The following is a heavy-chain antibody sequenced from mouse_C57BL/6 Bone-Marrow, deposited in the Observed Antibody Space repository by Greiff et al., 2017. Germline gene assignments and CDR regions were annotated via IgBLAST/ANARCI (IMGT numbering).Heavy chain of an antibody. J-gene: IGHJ2*01. CDR2: IHPNSGST. D-gene: IGHD2-4*01. CDR3: ARTGYYYEVDY. V-gene: IGHV1-64*01. CDR1: GYTFTSYW. Sequence: QVQLQQPGAELVMPGASVKLSCKASGYTFTSYWMHWVKQRPGQGLEWIGMIHPNSGSTNYNEKFKSKATLTVDKSSSTAYMQLSSLTSEDSAVYYCARTGYYYEVDYWGQGTTLTVSS.